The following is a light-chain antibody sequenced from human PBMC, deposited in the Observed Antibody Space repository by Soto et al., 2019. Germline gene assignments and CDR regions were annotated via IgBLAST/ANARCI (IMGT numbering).Light chain of an antibody. CDR3: SSYTSSSLYV. V-gene: IGLV2-14*01. CDR1: SSDVGGYNY. J-gene: IGLJ1*01. Sequence: QSALTQPASVSGSPGQSITISCTVTSSDVGGYNYVSWYQQHPGKAPKLMIYEVSNRPSGVSNRFSGSKSGNTASLTISGLQSEDEADYYCSSYTSSSLYVFGPGTKSPS. CDR2: EVS.